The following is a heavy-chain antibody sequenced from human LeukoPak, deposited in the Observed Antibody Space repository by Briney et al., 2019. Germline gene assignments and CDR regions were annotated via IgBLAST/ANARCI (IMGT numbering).Heavy chain of an antibody. CDR2: ISAYNGNT. CDR1: GYTFTSYG. J-gene: IGHJ6*02. CDR3: ARDSIVVVPAAVLEPFYGMDV. V-gene: IGHV1-18*01. Sequence: ASVKVSCKASGYTFTSYGISWVRQAPGQGLEWMGWISAYNGNTNYAQKLQGRVTMTTDTSTSTAYMELRSLRSDDTAVYYCARDSIVVVPAAVLEPFYGMDVWGQGTTVTVSS. D-gene: IGHD2-2*01.